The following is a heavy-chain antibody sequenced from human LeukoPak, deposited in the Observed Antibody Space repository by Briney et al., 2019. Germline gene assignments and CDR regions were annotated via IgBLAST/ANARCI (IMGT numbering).Heavy chain of an antibody. V-gene: IGHV3-23*01. CDR1: GFIFSSCA. J-gene: IGHJ4*02. CDR2: ISGSGGST. Sequence: GGSLRLSCATSGFIFSSCAMSWVRQAPGKGLEWVSVISGSGGSTNYAESVKGRFTISRDNSKNTLYQQMNSLRVEDGAVYYCAKHRGRDGGYPFDYWGQGTLVTVSS. CDR3: AKHRGRDGGYPFDY. D-gene: IGHD5-12*01.